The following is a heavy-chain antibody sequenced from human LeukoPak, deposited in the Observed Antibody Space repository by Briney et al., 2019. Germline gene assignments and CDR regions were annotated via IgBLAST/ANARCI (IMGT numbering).Heavy chain of an antibody. D-gene: IGHD2-15*01. CDR3: ARDLGYCSGGSCSEENWFDP. CDR2: ISSSSSYT. V-gene: IGHV3-11*06. J-gene: IGHJ5*02. CDR1: GFTFSDYY. Sequence: GGSLRLSCAASGFTFSDYYMSWIRQAPGKGLEWVSYISSSSSYTNYADSVKGRFTISRDNAKSSLYLQMNSLRAEDTAVYYCARDLGYCSGGSCSEENWFDPWGQGTLVTVSS.